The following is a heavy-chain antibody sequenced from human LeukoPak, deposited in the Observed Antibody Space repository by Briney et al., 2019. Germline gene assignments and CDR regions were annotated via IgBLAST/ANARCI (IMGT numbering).Heavy chain of an antibody. CDR2: INPSGGST. CDR3: ARELRYSGSYLNYYGMDV. D-gene: IGHD1-26*01. Sequence: APVKVSCKASGYTFTSYCMHWVRQAPGQGLEWMGIINPSGGSTSYAQKFQGRVTMTRDTSTSTVYMELSSLRSEDTAVYYCARELRYSGSYLNYYGMDVWGQGTTVTVSS. CDR1: GYTFTSYC. V-gene: IGHV1-46*01. J-gene: IGHJ6*02.